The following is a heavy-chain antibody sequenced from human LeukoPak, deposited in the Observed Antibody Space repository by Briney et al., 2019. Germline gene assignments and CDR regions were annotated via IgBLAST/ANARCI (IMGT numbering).Heavy chain of an antibody. Sequence: SETLSLTCTVSGGSISSSSYYWGWIRQPPGKGLEWIGSIYYSGSTYYNPSLKSRVIISVDTSKNQFSLKLSSVTAADTAVYYCATWGGRKFVRFDYWGQGTLVTVSS. CDR2: IYYSGST. CDR3: ATWGGRKFVRFDY. V-gene: IGHV4-39*01. CDR1: GGSISSSSYY. D-gene: IGHD3-16*02. J-gene: IGHJ4*02.